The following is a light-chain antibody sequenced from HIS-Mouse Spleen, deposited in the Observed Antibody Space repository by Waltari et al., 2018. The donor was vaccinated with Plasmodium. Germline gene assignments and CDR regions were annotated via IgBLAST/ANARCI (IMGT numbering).Light chain of an antibody. CDR1: ALPKKY. Sequence: SYELTQPPSVSVSPGQTARITCSGDALPKKYAYRYQQKSGQAPVLVIYEDSKRPSGIPERFSGSSSGTMATLTISGAQVEDEADYYCYSTDSSGKHRVFGGGTKLTVL. CDR3: YSTDSSGKHRV. J-gene: IGLJ3*02. V-gene: IGLV3-10*01. CDR2: EDS.